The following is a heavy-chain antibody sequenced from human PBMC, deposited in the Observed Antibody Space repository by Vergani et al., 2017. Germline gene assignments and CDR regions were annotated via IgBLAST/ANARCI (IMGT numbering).Heavy chain of an antibody. D-gene: IGHD3-10*01. CDR1: GESFSSFY. Sequence: QVQLQQWGAGVVKPSGTLSLTCAVFGESFSSFYWSWIRQPPGKGLEWIGEINNDGHTNYNPSLESRVTVSRDTAKNQFSLNLMSVTAADTAMYYCARLRPRGFKYGFDYWTQGTLVTVSS. CDR2: INNDGHT. CDR3: ARLRPRGFKYGFDY. J-gene: IGHJ4*02. V-gene: IGHV4-34*02.